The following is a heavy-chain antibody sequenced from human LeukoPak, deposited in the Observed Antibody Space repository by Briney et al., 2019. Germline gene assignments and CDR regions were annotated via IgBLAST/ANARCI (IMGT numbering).Heavy chain of an antibody. CDR3: AKDDAWGRYKD. J-gene: IGHJ1*01. D-gene: IGHD3-16*01. CDR2: IKQDGSEK. CDR1: GFTFSSYW. V-gene: IGHV3-7*03. Sequence: GGSLRLSCAPSGFTFSSYWMSWVRQAPGKGLEWVANIKQDGSEKYYVDSVKGRFTTSRDNSKNTVSLQMNSLRGDDTAVYYCAKDDAWGRYKDWGQGTLVTVSS.